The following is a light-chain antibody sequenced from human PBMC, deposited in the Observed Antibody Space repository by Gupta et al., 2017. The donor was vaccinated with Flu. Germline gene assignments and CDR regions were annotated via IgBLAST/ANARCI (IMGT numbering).Light chain of an antibody. CDR2: FGS. CDR3: LPAHQSPLT. J-gene: IGKJ4*01. Sequence: SAAVGARGSSTSLVSQDVNNYLEWYEQKPGQSPKLLIHFGSTRAPGVPERFSGSGSGTEFTLTISSVQAEDVGTYYCLPAHQSPLTFGGGTKVEI. V-gene: IGKV1-9*01. CDR1: QDVNNY.